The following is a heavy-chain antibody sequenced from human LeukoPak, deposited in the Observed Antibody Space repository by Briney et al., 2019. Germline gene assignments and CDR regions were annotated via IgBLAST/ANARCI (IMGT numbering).Heavy chain of an antibody. CDR1: GFTVSSNY. D-gene: IGHD6-19*01. J-gene: IGHJ3*02. CDR3: ATWLVATDAFDI. CDR2: IYSGGST. V-gene: IGHV3-66*02. Sequence: PGGSLRLSCAASGFTVSSNYMGWVRQAPGKGLEWVSVIYSGGSTCYADSVKGRFTISRDNSKNTLYLQMNSLRAEDTAVYYCATWLVATDAFDIWGQGRMVTVSS.